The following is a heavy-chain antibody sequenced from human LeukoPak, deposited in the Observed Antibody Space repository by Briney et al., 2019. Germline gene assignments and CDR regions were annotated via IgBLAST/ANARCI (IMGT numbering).Heavy chain of an antibody. CDR3: ARDDASTARASGMDV. V-gene: IGHV3-21*01. CDR2: ISRDSAYM. D-gene: IGHD6-6*01. Sequence: PGGSLRFSCAASGFTFTTYDMNWVRQAPGKGLEWVSYISRDSAYMYLADSVKGRFTISRDNAKNSLYLQMNSLRGEDTAVYYCARDDASTARASGMDVWGKGTTVTVSS. J-gene: IGHJ6*04. CDR1: GFTFTTYD.